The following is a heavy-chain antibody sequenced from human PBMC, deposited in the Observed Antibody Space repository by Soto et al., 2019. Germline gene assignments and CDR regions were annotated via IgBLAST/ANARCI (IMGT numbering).Heavy chain of an antibody. CDR1: GFTFSSYA. D-gene: IGHD3-3*01. V-gene: IGHV3-30-3*01. CDR2: ISYDGSNK. J-gene: IGHJ6*02. Sequence: ESGGGVVQPGRSLRLSCAASGFTFSSYAMHWVRQAPGKGLEWVADISYDGSNKYYADSVKGRFTISRDNFKNTLYLQMNSLRVEDTAVYYCARGTISYGMDVWGQGTTITVSS. CDR3: ARGTISYGMDV.